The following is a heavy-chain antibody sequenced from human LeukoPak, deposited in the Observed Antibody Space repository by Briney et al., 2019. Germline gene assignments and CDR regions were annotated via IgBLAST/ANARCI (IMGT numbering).Heavy chain of an antibody. CDR2: INHSGST. D-gene: IGHD3-9*01. Sequence: SETLSLTCAVYGGSFSGYYWSWIRQPPGKGLEWIGEINHSGSTNYNPSLKSRVTISVDTSKNQFSLKLSSVTAADTAVYYCARAPGGDILTGYYLGVSDIWGQGTMVTVSS. CDR3: ARAPGGDILTGYYLGVSDI. CDR1: GGSFSGYY. V-gene: IGHV4-34*01. J-gene: IGHJ3*02.